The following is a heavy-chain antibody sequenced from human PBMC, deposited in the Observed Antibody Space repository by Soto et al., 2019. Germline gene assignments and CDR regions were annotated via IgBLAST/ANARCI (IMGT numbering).Heavy chain of an antibody. J-gene: IGHJ6*03. D-gene: IGHD3-10*01. V-gene: IGHV4-59*01. CDR3: ARDVMVRGVTWYYYYMDV. CDR1: GGSLSSYY. Sequence: SETLSLTCTVSGGSLSSYYWSWIRQPPGKGLEWIGNIYYSGTTNYNPSLESRVTISVDTSQNQFSLNLSSVTAADTAVYYCARDVMVRGVTWYYYYMDVWGNGTTVTVSS. CDR2: IYYSGTT.